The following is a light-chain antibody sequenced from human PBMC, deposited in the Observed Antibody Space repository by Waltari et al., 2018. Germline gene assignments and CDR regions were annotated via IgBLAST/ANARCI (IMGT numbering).Light chain of an antibody. CDR2: GAS. V-gene: IGKV1-12*01. CDR1: QGVSTW. J-gene: IGKJ4*01. CDR3: LQANTLPLT. Sequence: DIQMTQSPSSVSASVGDRVTITCRASQGVSTWLAWYQHKPGKAPQLLIYGASILQRGVPSRFSGTGSGTDFTLTINSLQPEDFATYFCLQANTLPLTFGGGTKVDLK.